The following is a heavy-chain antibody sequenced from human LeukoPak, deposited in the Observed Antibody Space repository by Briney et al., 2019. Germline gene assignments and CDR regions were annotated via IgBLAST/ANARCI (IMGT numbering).Heavy chain of an antibody. D-gene: IGHD5-12*01. J-gene: IGHJ5*02. CDR2: INHSGST. CDR3: ARGGLDNWFDP. V-gene: IGHV4-34*01. CDR1: GGSFSGYY. Sequence: SETLSLTCAVYGGSFSGYYWSWIHQPPEKGLEWIGEINHSGSTNYNPSLKSRVTISIDTSKNQFSLKLTSVTAADTAVYYCARGGLDNWFDPWGQGTLVSVSS.